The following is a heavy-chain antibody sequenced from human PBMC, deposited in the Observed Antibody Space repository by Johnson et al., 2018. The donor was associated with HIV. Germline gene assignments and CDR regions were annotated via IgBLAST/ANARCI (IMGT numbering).Heavy chain of an antibody. CDR1: GFTFSYYS. J-gene: IGHJ3*02. CDR3: AREGNYYDSSSHVFDI. Sequence: QVQLVESGGGVVQHGRSLRLSCAASGFTFSYYSMHWVRQAPGKGLEWVAVISHDGSNKYYADYMRGRFTISRDQSRNTLYLQMNSLRAEDTAVHYCAREGNYYDSSSHVFDIWGQGTMVTVSS. CDR2: ISHDGSNK. V-gene: IGHV3-30-3*01. D-gene: IGHD3-22*01.